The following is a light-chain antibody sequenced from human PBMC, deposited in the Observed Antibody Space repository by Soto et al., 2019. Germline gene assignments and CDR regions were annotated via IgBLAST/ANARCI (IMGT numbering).Light chain of an antibody. J-gene: IGKJ1*01. CDR3: QQRSGGGT. CDR2: DAS. V-gene: IGKV3-11*01. CDR1: QSVSSY. Sequence: EIVLTQSPATLSLSPGERATLSCRASQSVSSYLAWYQQKPGQAPRLLIYDASNRATGIPARFSGSGSGTDFTLTISSLEPEDFAVYYCQQRSGGGTFGQGTKVEIK.